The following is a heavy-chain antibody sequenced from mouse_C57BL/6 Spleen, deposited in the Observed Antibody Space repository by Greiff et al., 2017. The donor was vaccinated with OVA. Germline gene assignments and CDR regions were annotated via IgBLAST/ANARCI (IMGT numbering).Heavy chain of an antibody. CDR1: GISITTGNYR. Sequence: EVQLQQSGPGLVKPSQTVFLTCTVTGISITTGNYRWSWIRQFPGNKLEWIGYIYYSGTITYNPSLTSRTTITRDTPKNQFFLEMNSLTAEDTATYYCARGNWEIWYFDVWGTGTTVTVSS. CDR3: ARGNWEIWYFDV. D-gene: IGHD4-1*01. J-gene: IGHJ1*03. CDR2: IYYSGTI. V-gene: IGHV3-5*01.